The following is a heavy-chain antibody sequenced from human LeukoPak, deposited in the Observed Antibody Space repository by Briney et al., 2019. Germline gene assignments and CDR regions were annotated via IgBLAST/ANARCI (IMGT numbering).Heavy chain of an antibody. CDR1: GCTFTGYY. CDR3: AREAYDSGSFRTDYYYMDV. D-gene: IGHD3-10*01. V-gene: IGHV1-2*02. J-gene: IGHJ6*03. Sequence: ASVKVSCKASGCTFTGYYMHWVRQAPGQGLEWMGWIYRNSGGTNYAQKFQGRVTVTRDTSISTAYMELSRLRSDDTAVYYCAREAYDSGSFRTDYYYMDVWGKGTTVTISS. CDR2: IYRNSGGT.